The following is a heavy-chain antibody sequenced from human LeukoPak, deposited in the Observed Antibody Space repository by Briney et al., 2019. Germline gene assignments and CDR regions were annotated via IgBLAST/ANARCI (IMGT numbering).Heavy chain of an antibody. CDR3: ARRSVVVSAGDAFDI. CDR1: GGSISSYY. J-gene: IGHJ3*02. CDR2: IHNSGRT. Sequence: SETLSLTCTVSGGSISSYYWSWIRQPPGKGLEWIGRIHNSGRTDYNSSLKSRVTMSLDTSKNQVSLKVTSVTAADTAMYYCARRSVVVSAGDAFDIWGQGTMVTVSS. D-gene: IGHD2-21*01. V-gene: IGHV4-4*07.